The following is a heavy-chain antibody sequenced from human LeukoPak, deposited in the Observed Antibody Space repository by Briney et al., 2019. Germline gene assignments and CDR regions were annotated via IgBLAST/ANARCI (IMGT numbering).Heavy chain of an antibody. CDR2: IYSGGST. D-gene: IGHD1-26*01. J-gene: IGHJ4*02. V-gene: IGHV3-66*01. CDR3: AREGRSGSYYDY. Sequence: GGSMRLSCSASGFTVSSNYMSLVRQAPGKGLEWVSVIYSGGSTYYADSVKGRFTISRDNSKNTLYLQMNSLRAEDTAVYYCAREGRSGSYYDYWGQGTLVTVSS. CDR1: GFTVSSNY.